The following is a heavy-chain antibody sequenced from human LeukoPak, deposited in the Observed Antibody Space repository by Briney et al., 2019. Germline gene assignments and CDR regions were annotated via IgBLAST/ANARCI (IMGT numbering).Heavy chain of an antibody. CDR1: GGTFSTYT. V-gene: IGHV1-69*05. CDR2: IMPLFGVP. Sequence: GASVKVSCKASGGTFSTYTITWVRQAPGQGLEWMGGIMPLFGVPNYAQKFQGRVTITTDESTSTAYMEVSSLIFEDTAVYYCARVDRFHFYLDVWGKGTTVTVSS. J-gene: IGHJ6*03. D-gene: IGHD2-21*01. CDR3: ARVDRFHFYLDV.